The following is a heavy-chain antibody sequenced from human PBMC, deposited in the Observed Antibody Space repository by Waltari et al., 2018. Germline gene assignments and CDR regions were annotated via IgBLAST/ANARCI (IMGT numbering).Heavy chain of an antibody. CDR1: GFTFSSYA. CDR2: IRGSGGST. V-gene: IGHV3-23*01. J-gene: IGHJ3*02. CDR3: ATQEDYYDSSGYYGAFDI. D-gene: IGHD3-22*01. Sequence: EVQLLESGGGLVQPGGSLRLSCAASGFTFSSYAMSWVRQAPGKGLEWVSAIRGSGGSTYYADSVKGRCTISRDNSKNTLYLQMNSLRAEDTAVYYCATQEDYYDSSGYYGAFDIWGQGTMVTVSS.